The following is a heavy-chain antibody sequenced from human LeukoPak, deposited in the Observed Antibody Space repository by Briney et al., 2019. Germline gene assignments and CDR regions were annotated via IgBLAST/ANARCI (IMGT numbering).Heavy chain of an antibody. D-gene: IGHD3-22*01. V-gene: IGHV3-30*18. J-gene: IGHJ4*02. CDR1: GFTFSSSD. Sequence: PGRSLRLSCAASGFTFSSSDMHWVRQAPGKGLEWVAVISYDATNKYYADSVKGRFTISRDNSKNTLYLQMNSLRAEDTAVYYCAKSDSSGYGAGYFDYWGQGTLVTVSS. CDR3: AKSDSSGYGAGYFDY. CDR2: ISYDATNK.